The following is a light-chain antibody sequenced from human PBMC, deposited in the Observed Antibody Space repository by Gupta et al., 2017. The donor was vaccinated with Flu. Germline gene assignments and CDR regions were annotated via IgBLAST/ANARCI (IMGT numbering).Light chain of an antibody. CDR3: LHHDSYPFS. CDR2: GAT. Sequence: DIQMTQSPSSLSASVGDRVTITCRASQGIRNALARYQQKSGKAPKRLIYGATSLQSGVPSRFSGSGSGTDFTLTISSLQPEDFATYYCLHHDSYPFSFGGGTKVEIK. J-gene: IGKJ4*01. V-gene: IGKV1-17*01. CDR1: QGIRNA.